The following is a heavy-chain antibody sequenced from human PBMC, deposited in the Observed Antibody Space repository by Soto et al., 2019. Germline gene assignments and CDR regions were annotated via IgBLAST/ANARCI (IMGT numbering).Heavy chain of an antibody. J-gene: IGHJ6*02. CDR2: VYYSGST. V-gene: IGHV4-59*01. Sequence: QVQLQESGPGLVKPSETLSLTCTVSGGSISSYYWSWIRQPPGKGLEWIGYVYYSGSTSYSPSLKRRVSISIDTSNNQFSLRMSSVTAADTAVYYCARGGNTALAYYFYGMDVWGQGTTVTVSS. CDR3: ARGGNTALAYYFYGMDV. D-gene: IGHD5-18*01. CDR1: GGSISSYY.